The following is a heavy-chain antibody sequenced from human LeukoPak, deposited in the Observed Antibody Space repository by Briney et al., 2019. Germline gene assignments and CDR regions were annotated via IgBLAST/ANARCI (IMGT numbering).Heavy chain of an antibody. Sequence: WGALRLSCSASGFTFSSYAMHWVRQAPGKGLEYVSAISSNGGSTYYADSVKGRFTISRNNSKNTLYLQMSSLRAEDTAAYYCVKGYCGGDCYFDYWGQGTLVTVSS. V-gene: IGHV3-64D*06. CDR2: ISSNGGST. D-gene: IGHD2-21*02. J-gene: IGHJ4*02. CDR1: GFTFSSYA. CDR3: VKGYCGGDCYFDY.